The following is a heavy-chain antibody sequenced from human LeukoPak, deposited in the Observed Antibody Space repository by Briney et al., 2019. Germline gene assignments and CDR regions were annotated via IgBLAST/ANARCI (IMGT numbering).Heavy chain of an antibody. J-gene: IGHJ4*02. CDR3: ARGGYSYGYDDDFDY. D-gene: IGHD5-18*01. V-gene: IGHV4-59*01. CDR2: IYNSGST. Sequence: SETLSLTCTVSGGSISTYYWSWIRQPPGKGLEWIGYIYNSGSTNYNPSLKSRVTISVDTSKNKFSLKLSSVTAADTAVYYCARGGYSYGYDDDFDYWGQGILVTVSS. CDR1: GGSISTYY.